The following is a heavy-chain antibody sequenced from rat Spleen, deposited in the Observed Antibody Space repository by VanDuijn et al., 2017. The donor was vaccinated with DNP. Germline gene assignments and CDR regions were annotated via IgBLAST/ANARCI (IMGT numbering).Heavy chain of an antibody. D-gene: IGHD1-5*01. CDR2: ISYSGTT. V-gene: IGHV3-1*01. CDR1: GYSISRTY. CDR3: ARWNIGTTTLDY. Sequence: LQLQESGPGLLQPSQSLSLTSSVTGYSISRTYWGWFRKFPGNKLEWIGHISYSGTTSYHPFLKSRISITRDTSRNQFFLHLNSVTTEDTARYYGARWNIGTTTLDYWGQGVMVTVAS. J-gene: IGHJ2*01.